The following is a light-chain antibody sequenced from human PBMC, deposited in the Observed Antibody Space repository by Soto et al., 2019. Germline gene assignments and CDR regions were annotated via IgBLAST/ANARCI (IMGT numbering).Light chain of an antibody. Sequence: EIVLTQSPGTLSLSPGERSTLSCKASQSVSNNYLAWYKQKPGQAPRLLIYGASNRATGIPDRFSGSGSGTDFPLTISRMEPEDFAVYYCQQYGSSGTFGHGTKVDIK. CDR3: QQYGSSGT. CDR1: QSVSNNY. J-gene: IGKJ1*01. CDR2: GAS. V-gene: IGKV3-20*01.